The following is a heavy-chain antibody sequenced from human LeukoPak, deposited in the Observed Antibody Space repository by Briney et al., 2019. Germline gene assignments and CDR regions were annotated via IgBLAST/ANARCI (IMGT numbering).Heavy chain of an antibody. CDR2: MNPNSGNT. CDR3: ARVFNDSTLYFDY. Sequence: ASVKVSCKASGYTFTSYDINWVRQATGQGLEWMGWMNPNSGNTGYAQKFQGRVTMTRNTSISTAYMELSSLRSEDTAVYYCARVFNDSTLYFDYWGQGTLVTVSS. V-gene: IGHV1-8*01. J-gene: IGHJ4*02. D-gene: IGHD3-16*01. CDR1: GYTFTSYD.